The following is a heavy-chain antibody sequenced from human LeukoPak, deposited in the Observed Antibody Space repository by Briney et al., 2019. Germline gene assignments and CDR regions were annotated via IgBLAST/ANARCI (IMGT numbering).Heavy chain of an antibody. V-gene: IGHV4-59*01. CDR3: ARGAVRFDY. J-gene: IGHJ4*02. CDR1: GGSISSYY. Sequence: PETLSLXCTVSGGSISSYYWSWIRQPPGKGLEWIGYIYYSGSTNYNPSLKSRVTISVDTSKNQFSLKLSSVTAADTAVYYCARGAVRFDYWGQGTLVTVSS. CDR2: IYYSGST.